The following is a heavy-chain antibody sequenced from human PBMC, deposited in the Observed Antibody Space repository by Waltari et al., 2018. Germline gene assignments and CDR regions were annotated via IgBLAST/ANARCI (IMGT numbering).Heavy chain of an antibody. CDR2: ISYDGSNK. J-gene: IGHJ4*02. CDR3: AKDRQGWYFDY. V-gene: IGHV3-30*18. CDR1: GFTFSSYA. Sequence: QVQLVESGGGVVQPGRSLRLSCAASGFTFSSYAMHWVRQAPGKGLEWVAVISYDGSNKYYADSVKGRFTISRDNSKNTLYLQMNSLRAEDTAVYYCAKDRQGWYFDYWGQGTLVTVSS. D-gene: IGHD2-15*01.